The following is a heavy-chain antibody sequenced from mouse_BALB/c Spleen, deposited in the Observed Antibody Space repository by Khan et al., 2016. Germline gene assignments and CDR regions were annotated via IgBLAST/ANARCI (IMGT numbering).Heavy chain of an antibody. CDR3: PISYYYAMDY. V-gene: IGHV2-4*02. D-gene: IGHD1-1*01. J-gene: IGHJ4*01. CDR2: IWSGGST. Sequence: VQLQESGPGLVQPSQGLSITCTVSGFSLTSYGVHWVRQPPGKGLEWLGVIWSGGSTDYNAAFISRLSISKDKSKSQVFFKMNSLQADDTAIYYCPISYYYAMDYLGQGTSVPVSS. CDR1: GFSLTSYG.